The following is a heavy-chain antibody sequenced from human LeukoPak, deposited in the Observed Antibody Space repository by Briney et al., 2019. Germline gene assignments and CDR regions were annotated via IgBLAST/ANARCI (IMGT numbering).Heavy chain of an antibody. CDR1: GFTFSSYA. D-gene: IGHD3-3*01. J-gene: IGHJ4*02. CDR3: AKDMGLFGVVLS. V-gene: IGHV3-23*01. Sequence: GGSLRLSCAASGFTFSSYAMSWVRQAPGKGLEWVSAISGSGGSTYYAGSVKGRFTISRDNSKNTLYLQMNSLRAEDTAVYYCAKDMGLFGVVLSWGQGTLVTVSS. CDR2: ISGSGGST.